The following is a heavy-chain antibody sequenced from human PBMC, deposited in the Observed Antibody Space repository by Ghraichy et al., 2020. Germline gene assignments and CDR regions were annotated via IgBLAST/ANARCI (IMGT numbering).Heavy chain of an antibody. CDR2: TTNSPTSE. D-gene: IGHD6-19*01. J-gene: IGHJ4*02. V-gene: IGHV3-21*01. CDR1: GFTFSDYT. Sequence: LTCAASGFTFSDYTLTWIRQAPGKGLGWVSSTTNSPTSEYYAASVRGRFTISRDNAQNSLYLQMNSLRTEDTAVYYCARMKFGRAVAALDYWGQGTLVTVS. CDR3: ARMKFGRAVAALDY.